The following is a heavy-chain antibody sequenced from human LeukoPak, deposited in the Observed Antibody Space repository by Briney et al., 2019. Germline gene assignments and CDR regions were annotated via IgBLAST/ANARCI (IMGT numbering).Heavy chain of an antibody. D-gene: IGHD2-15*01. V-gene: IGHV3-30*02. CDR3: AKDESESDGTFDY. Sequence: TGGSLRLSCAASGFTFRSYGMHWVRQPPGKGLEWVSFIRYDGGDERHADSVKGRFTISRDNSKNTLYLEMNSLRTEDTAVYYCAKDESESDGTFDYWGQGTMVTVSS. CDR2: IRYDGGDE. J-gene: IGHJ4*02. CDR1: GFTFRSYG.